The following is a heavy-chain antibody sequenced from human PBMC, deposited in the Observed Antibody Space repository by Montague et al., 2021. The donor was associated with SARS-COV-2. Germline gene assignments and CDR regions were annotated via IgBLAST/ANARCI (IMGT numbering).Heavy chain of an antibody. CDR1: GFTFSSYA. CDR3: ARDAEGIAARRSDAFDI. V-gene: IGHV3-64*01. CDR2: IINNGGTT. Sequence: SLRLSCAASGFTFSSYAMHWVRQAPGKGLEYVSGIINNGGTTYYANSVKGRFTISRDNSENTLYLQMNSLRAEDTAVYYCARDAEGIAARRSDAFDIWGQGTMITVSS. D-gene: IGHD6-6*01. J-gene: IGHJ3*02.